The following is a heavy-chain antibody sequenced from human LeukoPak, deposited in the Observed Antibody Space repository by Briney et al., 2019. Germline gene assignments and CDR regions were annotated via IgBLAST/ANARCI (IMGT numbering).Heavy chain of an antibody. CDR1: GFTFNDYY. Sequence: GGSLRLSCAASGFTFNDYYMSWIRQAPGKGLEWLSYINIGGTNTHYADSVKGRFTISRDNAKKSLYLEMNNPRAEDTAVYYCATDGAGFDTWGQGVLVTVSS. V-gene: IGHV3-11*01. CDR2: INIGGTNT. J-gene: IGHJ5*02. CDR3: ATDGAGFDT.